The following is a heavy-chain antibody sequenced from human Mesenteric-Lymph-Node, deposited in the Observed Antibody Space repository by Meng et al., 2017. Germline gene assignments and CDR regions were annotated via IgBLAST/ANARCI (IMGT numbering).Heavy chain of an antibody. CDR1: GFTFSSYS. CDR2: ISSSSYI. CDR3: AVWFGESFDY. Sequence: GESLKISCAASGFTFSSYSMNWVRQAPGKGLEWVSSISSSSYIYYADSVKGRFTISRDNAKNSLYLQMNSLRAEDTAVYYCAVWFGESFDYWGQGTLVTVSS. V-gene: IGHV3-21*01. J-gene: IGHJ4*02. D-gene: IGHD3-10*01.